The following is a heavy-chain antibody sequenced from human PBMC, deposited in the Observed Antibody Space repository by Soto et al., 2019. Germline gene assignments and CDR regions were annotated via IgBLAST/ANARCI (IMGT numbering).Heavy chain of an antibody. CDR3: ARGTGLAVAGTGFDY. D-gene: IGHD6-19*01. CDR2: IYYSGST. Sequence: SETLSLTCTVSGGSIGSSSYYWGWIRQPPGKGLEWIGSIYYSGSTYYNPSLKSRVTISVDTSKNQFSLKLSSVTAADTAVYYCARGTGLAVAGTGFDYWGQGTLVTVSS. CDR1: GGSIGSSSYY. J-gene: IGHJ4*02. V-gene: IGHV4-39*07.